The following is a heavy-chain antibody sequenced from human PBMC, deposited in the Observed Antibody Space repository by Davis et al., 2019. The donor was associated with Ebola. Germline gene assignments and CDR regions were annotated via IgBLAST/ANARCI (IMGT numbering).Heavy chain of an antibody. CDR2: INHSGST. CDR1: GGSFSGYY. D-gene: IGHD5-18*01. J-gene: IGHJ4*02. CDR3: ARARRYSYGPPRY. V-gene: IGHV4-34*01. Sequence: SETLSLTCAVYGGSFSGYYWSWIRQPPGKGLEWIGEINHSGSTNYNPSLKSRVTISVDTSKNQFSLKLSSVTAADTAVYYCARARRYSYGPPRYWGQGTLVTVSS.